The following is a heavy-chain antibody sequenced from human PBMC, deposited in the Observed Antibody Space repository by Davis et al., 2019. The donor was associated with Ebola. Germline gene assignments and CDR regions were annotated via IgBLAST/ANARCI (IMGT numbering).Heavy chain of an antibody. J-gene: IGHJ4*02. D-gene: IGHD3-22*01. CDR1: GFTFSSYA. Sequence: PGGSLRLSCAASGFTFSSYATSWVRQAPGKGLEWVSAISGSGGSTYYADSVKGRFTISRDNSKNTLYLQMNSLRAEDTAVYYCAKVASHTALYYYDSSGYYQPLDYWGQGTLVTVSS. V-gene: IGHV3-23*01. CDR3: AKVASHTALYYYDSSGYYQPLDY. CDR2: ISGSGGST.